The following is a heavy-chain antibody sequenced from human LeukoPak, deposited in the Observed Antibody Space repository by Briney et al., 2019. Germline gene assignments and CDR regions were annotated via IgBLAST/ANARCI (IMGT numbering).Heavy chain of an antibody. V-gene: IGHV3-21*01. Sequence: GGSLRLSCAASGFTFSSYSMDWVRQAPGKGLEWVSSISSSSSYIYYADSVKGRFTISRDNAKNSLYLQMNSLRAEDTAVYYCARDRGDYFDYWGQGTLVTVSS. CDR1: GFTFSSYS. D-gene: IGHD5-24*01. CDR3: ARDRGDYFDY. CDR2: ISSSSSYI. J-gene: IGHJ4*02.